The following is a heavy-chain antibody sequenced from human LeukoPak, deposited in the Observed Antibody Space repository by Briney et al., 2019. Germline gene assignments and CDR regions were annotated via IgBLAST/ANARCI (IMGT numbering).Heavy chain of an antibody. J-gene: IGHJ4*02. V-gene: IGHV3-33*01. CDR1: GFTFSSYG. CDR3: ARVDIYDSSGFDY. CDR2: IWYDGSNK. Sequence: GGSLRLSCAASGFTFSSYGMHWVRQAPGKGLEWVAVIWYDGSNKYYADSVKGRFTISRDNSKNTLYLQMNSLRAEDTAVYYCARVDIYDSSGFDYWGQGTLVTVSS. D-gene: IGHD3-22*01.